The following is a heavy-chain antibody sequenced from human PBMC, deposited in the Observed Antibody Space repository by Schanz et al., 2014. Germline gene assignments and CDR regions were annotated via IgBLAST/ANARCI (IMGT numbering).Heavy chain of an antibody. CDR1: GFTFSSYS. Sequence: EVQLVESGGGLVQPGGSLRLSCAASGFTFSSYSMNWVRQVPGKGLEWVSAILGLASTTYYADSVKGRFTISRDNSKSTLYLQMNSLRAEDTAVYYCAKDGPGGSGSYSADGGMDVWGQGTTVTVSS. CDR3: AKDGPGGSGSYSADGGMDV. J-gene: IGHJ6*02. V-gene: IGHV3-23*04. CDR2: ILGLASTT. D-gene: IGHD3-10*01.